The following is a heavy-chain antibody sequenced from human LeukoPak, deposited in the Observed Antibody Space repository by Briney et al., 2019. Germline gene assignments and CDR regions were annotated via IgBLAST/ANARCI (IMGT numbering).Heavy chain of an antibody. V-gene: IGHV4-34*01. D-gene: IGHD3-3*01. CDR1: GGSFIGYY. CDR3: ARVPLRFLEPFDY. CDR2: INHSGGA. Sequence: SETLSLTCAVYGGSFIGYYWSWLRRPPGKGLEWIGEINHSGGANYNPSLKSRVTISADTSKSQFSLKLGSVTAADTAVYYCARVPLRFLEPFDYWGQGTLVTVSS. J-gene: IGHJ4*02.